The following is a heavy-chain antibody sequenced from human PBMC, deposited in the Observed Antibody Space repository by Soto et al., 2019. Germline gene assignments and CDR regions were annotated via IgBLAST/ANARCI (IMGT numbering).Heavy chain of an antibody. CDR2: ISGSGGST. D-gene: IGHD4-17*01. J-gene: IGHJ3*02. Sequence: EVQLLESGGGLVQPGGSLRLSCAASGFTFSSYAMSWVRQAPGKGLEWVSAISGSGGSTYYADSVKGRFTISRDNSKNTLYLQMNSLRAEDTAVYYCAKDRPSTVTLSRGDAFDIWGQGTMVTVSS. CDR1: GFTFSSYA. V-gene: IGHV3-23*01. CDR3: AKDRPSTVTLSRGDAFDI.